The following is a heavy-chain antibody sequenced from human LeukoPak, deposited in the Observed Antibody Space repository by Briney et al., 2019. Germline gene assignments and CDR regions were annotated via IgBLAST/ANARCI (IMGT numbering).Heavy chain of an antibody. D-gene: IGHD2-2*01. J-gene: IGHJ5*02. CDR1: GGSFSGYY. CDR3: ARVPIVVVPAASGNWFDP. CDR2: INHSGST. Sequence: SETLSLTCAVYGGSFSGYYWSLIRQPPGKGLEWIGEINHSGSTNYNPSLKSRVTISVDTSKNQFSLKLSSVTAADTAVYYCARVPIVVVPAASGNWFDPWGQGTLVTVSS. V-gene: IGHV4-34*01.